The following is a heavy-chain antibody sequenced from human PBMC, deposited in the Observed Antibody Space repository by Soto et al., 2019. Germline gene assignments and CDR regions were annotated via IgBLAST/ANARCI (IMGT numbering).Heavy chain of an antibody. Sequence: EVQLVESGGDSVQPGGSLRLSCAASGFTFSNFWMSWLRQAPGRGLEWVANMSPDGSEKYYLDSVRGRFTISRDNAKNSLSLQIHSPRVEDTAVYYCAKDASGWSVTWGQGTPVIVSS. CDR3: AKDASGWSVT. D-gene: IGHD6-19*01. V-gene: IGHV3-7*04. CDR2: MSPDGSEK. J-gene: IGHJ5*02. CDR1: GFTFSNFW.